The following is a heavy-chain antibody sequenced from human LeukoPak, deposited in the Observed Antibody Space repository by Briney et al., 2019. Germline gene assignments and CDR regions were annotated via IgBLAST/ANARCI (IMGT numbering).Heavy chain of an antibody. Sequence: GGSLRLSCAASGFTFSGYALSWVRQAPGKGLEWVSAISGSGGSTYYADSVKGRFTISRDNSKNTLYLQMNSLRAEDTAVYYCAKVEGGAAAGFFDYWGQGTLVTVSS. V-gene: IGHV3-23*01. CDR1: GFTFSGYA. CDR2: ISGSGGST. CDR3: AKVEGGAAAGFFDY. J-gene: IGHJ4*02. D-gene: IGHD6-13*01.